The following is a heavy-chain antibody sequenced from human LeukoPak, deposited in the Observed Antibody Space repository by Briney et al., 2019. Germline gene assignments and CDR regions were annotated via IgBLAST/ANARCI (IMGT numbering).Heavy chain of an antibody. CDR2: IYYSGST. CDR3: ARAGKSAMASPPLVDY. D-gene: IGHD5-18*01. Sequence: PSETLSLTCTVSGGSISSYYWSWIRQPPGKGLEWIGYIYYSGSTNYNPSLKSRVTISVDTSKNQFSLKLSSVTAADTAVYHCARAGKSAMASPPLVDYWGQGTLVTVSS. CDR1: GGSISSYY. V-gene: IGHV4-59*01. J-gene: IGHJ4*02.